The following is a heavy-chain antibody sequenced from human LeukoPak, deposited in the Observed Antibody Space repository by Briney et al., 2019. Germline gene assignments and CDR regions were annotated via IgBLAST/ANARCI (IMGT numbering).Heavy chain of an antibody. CDR2: ISAYSGNT. D-gene: IGHD6-6*01. CDR1: GYTFTSYG. Sequence: ASVKVSCKASGYTFTSYGISWVRQAPGQGLEWMGWISAYSGNTNYAQKLQGRVTMTTDTSTSTAYMELRSLRSDDTAVYYCARVSSSIAASWFDPWGQGTLVTVSS. J-gene: IGHJ5*02. CDR3: ARVSSSIAASWFDP. V-gene: IGHV1-18*01.